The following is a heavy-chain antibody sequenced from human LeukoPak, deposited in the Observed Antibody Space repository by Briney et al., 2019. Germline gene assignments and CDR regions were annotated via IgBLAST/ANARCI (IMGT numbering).Heavy chain of an antibody. J-gene: IGHJ3*02. CDR1: GFTLSMYW. CDR3: ARLSYLGIAAAGSTFDI. D-gene: IGHD6-13*01. Sequence: PRGSMCLSCALSGFTLSMYWMSWVRHAPGEGLGWVANIKQDGSEKYYVDSVKGRFTISRDNAKNSLYLQMNSLRAEDTAVYYCARLSYLGIAAAGSTFDIWGQGTMVTVSS. V-gene: IGHV3-7*01. CDR2: IKQDGSEK.